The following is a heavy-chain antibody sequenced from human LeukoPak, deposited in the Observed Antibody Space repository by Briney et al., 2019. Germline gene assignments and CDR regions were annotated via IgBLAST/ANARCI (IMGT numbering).Heavy chain of an antibody. Sequence: GGSLRLSCTVSGFTLSIHTMHWVRQAPGQGLEWVAVISYDGSNENYADSVKGRFTISRDNSKNTVFLQMNSLRTEDTAVYYCARDAGSWTDFDYWGQGALVSVSS. D-gene: IGHD6-13*01. J-gene: IGHJ4*02. CDR2: ISYDGSNE. V-gene: IGHV3-30*04. CDR1: GFTLSIHT. CDR3: ARDAGSWTDFDY.